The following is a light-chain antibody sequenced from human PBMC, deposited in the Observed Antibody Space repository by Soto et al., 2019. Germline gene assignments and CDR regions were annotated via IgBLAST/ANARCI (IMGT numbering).Light chain of an antibody. CDR1: ETIGNW. J-gene: IGKJ5*01. CDR3: QHYNTYST. V-gene: IGKV1-5*01. Sequence: DTQMTQSPATLSASVGDKVPTPSRADETIGNWLAWYQQNPGKAPQLLISDASTLESGVPSRFSGSGSGTEFTLTISSLQPDDFAAYYCQHYNTYSTFGQGTRLEIK. CDR2: DAS.